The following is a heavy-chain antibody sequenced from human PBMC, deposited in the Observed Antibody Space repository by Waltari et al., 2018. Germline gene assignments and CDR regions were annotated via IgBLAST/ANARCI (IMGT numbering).Heavy chain of an antibody. V-gene: IGHV1-2*02. CDR2: INPNSGGT. D-gene: IGHD2-15*01. CDR3: ASYCSGGSCYSGRDFDY. Sequence: QVQLVQSGAEVKKPGASVKVSCKASGYTFTGYYMHWVRQAPGQGLEWMGWINPNSGGTNYAQKFQGRVTMTRDTSISTAYMELSRLRSDDTAVYYCASYCSGGSCYSGRDFDYWGQGTLVTVSS. CDR1: GYTFTGYY. J-gene: IGHJ4*02.